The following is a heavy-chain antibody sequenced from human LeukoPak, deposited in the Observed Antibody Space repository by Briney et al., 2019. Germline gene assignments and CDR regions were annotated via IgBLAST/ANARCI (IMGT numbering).Heavy chain of an antibody. D-gene: IGHD4-17*01. CDR3: ASTFYGDSPPY. CDR1: GFTFSDHY. J-gene: IGHJ4*02. V-gene: IGHV3-66*01. Sequence: GGSLRLSCAASGFTFSDHYMSWIRQAPGKGLEWVSVIYSGGSTYYADSVKGRFTISRDNSKNTLYLQMNSLRAEDTAVYYCASTFYGDSPPYWGQGTLVTVSS. CDR2: IYSGGST.